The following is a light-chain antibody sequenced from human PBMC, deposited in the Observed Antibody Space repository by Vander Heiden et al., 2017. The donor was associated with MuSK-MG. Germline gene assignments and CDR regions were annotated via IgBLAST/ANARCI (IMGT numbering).Light chain of an antibody. CDR3: QQDYNLPIT. Sequence: DIQMTQSPSSLSASVGDRVTITCQASQDISNYLNWYQQKPGKAPKLLIYDASNLETGVPSRFSGSGSGTDFTFTISSLQPEDIATYYCQQDYNLPITFGQATHLEIQ. CDR1: QDISNY. V-gene: IGKV1-33*01. CDR2: DAS. J-gene: IGKJ5*01.